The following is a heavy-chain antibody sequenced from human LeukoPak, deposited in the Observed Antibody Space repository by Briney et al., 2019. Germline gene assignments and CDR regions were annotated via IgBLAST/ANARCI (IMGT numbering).Heavy chain of an antibody. CDR1: GFTFSSYS. CDR2: ISSSSSYI. J-gene: IGHJ4*02. D-gene: IGHD5-18*01. CDR3: ARDSPGYSYGSGY. Sequence: PGGSLRLSCAASGFTFSSYSMSWVRQAPGKGLEWLSSISSSSSYIYYADSVKGRFTISRDNAKNSLYLQMNSLRAEDTAVYYCARDSPGYSYGSGYWGQGTLVTVSS. V-gene: IGHV3-21*01.